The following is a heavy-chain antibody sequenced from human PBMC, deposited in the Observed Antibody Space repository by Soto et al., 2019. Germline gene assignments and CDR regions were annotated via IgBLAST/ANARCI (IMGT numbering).Heavy chain of an antibody. CDR2: ISYDGSNK. J-gene: IGHJ6*02. V-gene: IGHV3-30*18. CDR1: GFTFSSHG. D-gene: IGHD1-26*01. Sequence: GGSLRLSCAASGFTFSSHGMHWVRQAPGKGLEWVAVISYDGSNKYYADSVKGRFTISRDNSKNTLYLQMNSLRAEDTAVYYCAKNELYGMDVWGQGTTVTAP. CDR3: AKNELYGMDV.